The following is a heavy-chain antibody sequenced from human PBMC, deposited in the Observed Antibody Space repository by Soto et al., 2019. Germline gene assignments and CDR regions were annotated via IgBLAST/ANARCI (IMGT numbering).Heavy chain of an antibody. V-gene: IGHV4-31*03. J-gene: IGHJ4*02. D-gene: IGHD3-10*01. CDR3: ARGVTMVLGLSHTPYSDY. Sequence: QVQLQESGPGLVKPSQTLSLTCTVSGGSISSGGYYWSWIRQHPGKGLEWIGYIYYSGSTYYNPSLKSRLTISVDTSKNQFSLKLSSVTAADTAVYYCARGVTMVLGLSHTPYSDYLGQGTLVTVSS. CDR1: GGSISSGGYY. CDR2: IYYSGST.